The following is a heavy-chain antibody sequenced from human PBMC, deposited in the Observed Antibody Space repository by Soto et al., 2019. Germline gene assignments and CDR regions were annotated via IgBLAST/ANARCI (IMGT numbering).Heavy chain of an antibody. CDR1: GFTFSSYG. CDR2: ISYDGSNK. Sequence: QVQLVESGGGVVQPGRSLRLSCAASGFTFSSYGMHWVRQAPGKGLEWVAVISYDGSNKYYADSVKGRFTISRDNSKNTLYLQMNSLRAEDTAVYYCAGSYLEDLIDDYWGQGTLVTVSS. CDR3: AGSYLEDLIDDY. J-gene: IGHJ4*02. D-gene: IGHD1-26*01. V-gene: IGHV3-30*03.